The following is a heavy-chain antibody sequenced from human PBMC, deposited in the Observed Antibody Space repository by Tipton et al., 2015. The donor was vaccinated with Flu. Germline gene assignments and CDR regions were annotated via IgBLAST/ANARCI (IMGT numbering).Heavy chain of an antibody. V-gene: IGHV4-59*01. CDR3: ARDGELDVYNVIDY. J-gene: IGHJ4*02. D-gene: IGHD5-24*01. Sequence: TLPLTCAVSGYSISSDYYWAWIRQPPGKGLEWIGHIYYSGNTNYNPSLKSRVTISVDASKNQFSLRLNSVTAADTAVYYCARDGELDVYNVIDYWGQGILVTVSS. CDR2: IYYSGNT. CDR1: GYSISSDY.